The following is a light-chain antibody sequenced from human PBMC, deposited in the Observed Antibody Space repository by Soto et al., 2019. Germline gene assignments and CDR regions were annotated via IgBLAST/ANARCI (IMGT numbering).Light chain of an antibody. Sequence: QSAMTQAASVSGSIGQSITISCTGTSSDVGGYNYVSWYQQHPGKAPKLIIFEVSYRPSGISNRFSASKSGDTASLTISGLQADDEADYYCCSYTDSRTHIFGSGTKVTVL. CDR1: SSDVGGYNY. CDR2: EVS. CDR3: CSYTDSRTHI. V-gene: IGLV2-14*01. J-gene: IGLJ1*01.